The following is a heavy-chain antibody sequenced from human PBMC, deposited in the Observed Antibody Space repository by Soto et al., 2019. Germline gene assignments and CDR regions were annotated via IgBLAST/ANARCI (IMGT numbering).Heavy chain of an antibody. CDR2: ISSSSSTI. Sequence: PGGSLRLSCAASGFTFSSYSMNWVRQAPGKGLEWVSYISSSSSTIYYADSVKGRFTISRDNAKKSLYLQMNSLRDEDTVVYYCARDRYNWNYSYYYGMDVWGQGTTVTVSS. D-gene: IGHD1-20*01. V-gene: IGHV3-48*02. CDR1: GFTFSSYS. J-gene: IGHJ6*02. CDR3: ARDRYNWNYSYYYGMDV.